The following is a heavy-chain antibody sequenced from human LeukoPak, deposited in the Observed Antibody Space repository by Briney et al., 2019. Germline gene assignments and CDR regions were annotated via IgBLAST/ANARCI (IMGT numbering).Heavy chain of an antibody. D-gene: IGHD4-17*01. V-gene: IGHV3-74*01. CDR2: INGYGSIT. Sequence: GGSLRLSCAASGFTFETYWMHWVRQAPGKGLEWVSCINGYGSITNYADSVKGRFTISRDNTKNTLYLQMNSLRVEDTAVYYCARDDPTVTTGPPVGSWGQGTLVTVSS. J-gene: IGHJ4*02. CDR3: ARDDPTVTTGPPVGS. CDR1: GFTFETYW.